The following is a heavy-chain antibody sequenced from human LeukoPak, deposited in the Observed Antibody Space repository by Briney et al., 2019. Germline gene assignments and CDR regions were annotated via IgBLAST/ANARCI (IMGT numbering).Heavy chain of an antibody. Sequence: QTGGSLRLSCAASGFIFTDYWMYWVRQAPGRGLAWVANTKEDGSEKNYVDSVKGRFTISRDNAKNSVYLQMSSLRAEDTAVYYCANSLLGGQGTLVTVSS. V-gene: IGHV3-7*01. CDR1: GFIFTDYW. D-gene: IGHD2-21*01. J-gene: IGHJ4*02. CDR2: TKEDGSEK. CDR3: ANSLL.